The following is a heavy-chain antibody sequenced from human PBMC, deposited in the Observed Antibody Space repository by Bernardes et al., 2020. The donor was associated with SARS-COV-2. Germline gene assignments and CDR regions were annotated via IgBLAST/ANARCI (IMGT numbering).Heavy chain of an antibody. CDR3: ARTASTCETCWLDP. CDR2: ISGQNGTT. J-gene: IGHJ5*02. CDR1: GYSFSGYG. Sequence: AAAKVSCKASGYSFSGYGVSWVRQAPGQGLEWMGWISGQNGTTNYAHYAQKIHDRVTMTTDTATSTAYMELRSLTSDDTAVYYCARTASTCETCWLDPWGQGTLVTVSS. D-gene: IGHD5-18*01. V-gene: IGHV1-18*01.